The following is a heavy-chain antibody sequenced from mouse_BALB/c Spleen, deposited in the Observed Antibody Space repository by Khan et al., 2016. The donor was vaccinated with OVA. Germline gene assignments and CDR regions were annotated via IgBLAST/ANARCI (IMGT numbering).Heavy chain of an antibody. V-gene: IGHV2-6-4*01. D-gene: IGHD2-14*01. CDR3: ARAYYRYGGYYALDY. J-gene: IGHJ4*01. CDR2: IWGGGGT. CDR1: GFSLSRYN. Sequence: QMQLEESGPGLVAPSQSLSITCTVSGFSLSRYNIHWVRQPPGKGLEWLGMIWGGGGTDYNSTLKSRLSIRKDNSQSQVLLKMNSLQTDDTAMYYCARAYYRYGGYYALDYWGKGTSVTVSS.